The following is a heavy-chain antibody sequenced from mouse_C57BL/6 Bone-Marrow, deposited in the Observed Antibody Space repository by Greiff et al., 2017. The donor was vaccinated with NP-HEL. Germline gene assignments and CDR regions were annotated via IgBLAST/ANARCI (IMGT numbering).Heavy chain of an antibody. V-gene: IGHV5-9-1*02. D-gene: IGHD1-1*01. J-gene: IGHJ1*03. CDR2: ISSGGDYI. Sequence: SLEWVAYISSGGDYIYYADTVKGRFTISRDNARNTLYLQMSSLKSEDTAMYYCTRGGLLLRSYWYFDVWGTGTTVTVSS. CDR3: TRGGLLLRSYWYFDV.